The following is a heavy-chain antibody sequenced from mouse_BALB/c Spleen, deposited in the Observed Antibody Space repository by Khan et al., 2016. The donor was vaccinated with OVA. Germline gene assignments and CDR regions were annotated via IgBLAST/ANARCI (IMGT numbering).Heavy chain of an antibody. V-gene: IGHV9-3-1*01. CDR1: GYTFTNYG. CDR2: INTYTGEP. Sequence: QIQLVQSGPELKKPGETVKISCKASGYTFTNYGMNWVKQAPGKGLKWMGWINTYTGEPTYADDFKGRSALSLETSASTAYLQIKNLKDEDTAKYFCARSNSYWYFDVWGAGTTVTVSS. CDR3: ARSNSYWYFDV. J-gene: IGHJ1*01. D-gene: IGHD4-1*02.